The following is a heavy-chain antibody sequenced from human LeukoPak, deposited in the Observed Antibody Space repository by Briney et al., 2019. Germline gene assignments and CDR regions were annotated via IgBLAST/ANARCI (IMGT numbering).Heavy chain of an antibody. CDR2: IYYSGST. CDR1: GGSISSYY. Sequence: PSETLSLTCTDSGGSISSYYWSWIRQPPGKGLEWIGYIYYSGSTNYNPSLKSRVTISVDTSKNQFSLKLSSVTAADTAVYYCARHNSSTWSNWFDPWGQGTLVTVSS. CDR3: ARHNSSTWSNWFDP. D-gene: IGHD6-13*01. V-gene: IGHV4-59*01. J-gene: IGHJ5*02.